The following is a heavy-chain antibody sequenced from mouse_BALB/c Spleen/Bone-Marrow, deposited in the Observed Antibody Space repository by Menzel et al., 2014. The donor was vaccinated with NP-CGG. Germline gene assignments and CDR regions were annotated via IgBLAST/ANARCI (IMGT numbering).Heavy chain of an antibody. V-gene: IGHV14-3*02. CDR1: GFNIKDTY. CDR3: ARVYPNAMDY. J-gene: IGHJ4*01. D-gene: IGHD2-1*01. CDR2: IGPANGNT. Sequence: EVKLMESGAELVKPGASVKLSCTASGFNIKDTYMHWVKQRPEQGLEWIGRIGPANGNTKYDPKFQGKATITADTSSNTAYLQLSSLTSEDTAVYYCARVYPNAMDYWGQGTSVTVSS.